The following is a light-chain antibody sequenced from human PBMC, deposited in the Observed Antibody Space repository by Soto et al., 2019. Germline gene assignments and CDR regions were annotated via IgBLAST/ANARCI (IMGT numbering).Light chain of an antibody. CDR3: SSYTSSNYV. Sequence: QSVLTQPASVSGSPGQSITISCTGTSSDVGGYNYVSWYQQHPGKAPKLMIYEVSNRPSGVSNRFSGSKSGNMASLTISGLQAEDEADYYCSSYTSSNYVFGTGTKVTVL. CDR2: EVS. CDR1: SSDVGGYNY. J-gene: IGLJ1*01. V-gene: IGLV2-14*01.